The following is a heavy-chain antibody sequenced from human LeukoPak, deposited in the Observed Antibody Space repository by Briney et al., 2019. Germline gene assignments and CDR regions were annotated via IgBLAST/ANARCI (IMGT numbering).Heavy chain of an antibody. J-gene: IGHJ4*02. CDR2: ISAYNGNT. CDR1: GYTFTSYG. Sequence: ASVKVSCKASGYTFTSYGISWVRQAPGQGLEWMGWISAYNGNTNCAQKLQGRVTMTTDTSTSTAYMELRSLRSDDTAVYYCARDRGILTGYYPIDYWGQGALVTVSS. V-gene: IGHV1-18*01. D-gene: IGHD3-9*01. CDR3: ARDRGILTGYYPIDY.